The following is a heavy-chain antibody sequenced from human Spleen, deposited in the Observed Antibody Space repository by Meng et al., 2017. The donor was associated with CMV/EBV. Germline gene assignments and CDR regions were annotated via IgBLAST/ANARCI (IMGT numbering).Heavy chain of an antibody. J-gene: IGHJ4*02. CDR3: AKGGSSGYYSD. CDR2: ISVVGNII. Sequence: GGSLRLSCAASGFTFSGYYMAWIRQAPGKGLEWLAYISVVGNIIYYADSVKGRFTISRDNSKNTLYLQMNSLRAEDTAVYYCAKGGSSGYYSDWGQGTLVTVSS. D-gene: IGHD3-22*01. CDR1: GFTFSGYY. V-gene: IGHV3-11*01.